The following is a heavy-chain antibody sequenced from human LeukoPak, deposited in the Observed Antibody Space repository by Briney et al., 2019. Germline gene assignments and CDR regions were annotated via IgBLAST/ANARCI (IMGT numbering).Heavy chain of an antibody. D-gene: IGHD5-12*01. CDR3: ARVLSLVATGENWFDP. V-gene: IGHV4-38-2*02. J-gene: IGHJ5*02. CDR1: GYSISSGYY. Sequence: SETLSLTCTVSGYSISSGYYWGWIRPPPGKGLEWIGSIYHSGSTYYNPSLKSRVTISVDTSKNQFSLKLSSVTAADTAVYYCARVLSLVATGENWFDPWGQGTLVTVSS. CDR2: IYHSGST.